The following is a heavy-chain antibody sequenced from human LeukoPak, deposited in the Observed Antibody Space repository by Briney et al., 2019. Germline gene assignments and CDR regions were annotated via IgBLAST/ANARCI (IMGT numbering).Heavy chain of an antibody. CDR2: IYYSGST. Sequence: SETLSLTCTVSGGSISSSSYYWGWIRQPPGKGLEWIGSIYYSGSTYYNPSLKSRVAISVDTSKNQFSLKVSSVSAADTAVYYCARGNRPYGEHEAFDIWGHGTTVTVSP. D-gene: IGHD3-10*01. V-gene: IGHV4-39*01. CDR1: GGSISSSSYY. CDR3: ARGNRPYGEHEAFDI. J-gene: IGHJ3*02.